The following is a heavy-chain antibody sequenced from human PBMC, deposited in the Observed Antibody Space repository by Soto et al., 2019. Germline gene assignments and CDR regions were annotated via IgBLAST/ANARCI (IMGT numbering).Heavy chain of an antibody. D-gene: IGHD3-10*02. CDR3: TIVRVADSALDH. J-gene: IGHJ4*02. Sequence: QVQLVESGGGVVQPGRSLRLSCAGSGFSFSRFAIHWVRQAPGKGLEWVAVITYDGSDTFYADSVKGRFTISRDNSKNTLFLHMSNLRAEDTAMYYCTIVRVADSALDHWGQGTLVTVSS. V-gene: IGHV3-30*04. CDR2: ITYDGSDT. CDR1: GFSFSRFA.